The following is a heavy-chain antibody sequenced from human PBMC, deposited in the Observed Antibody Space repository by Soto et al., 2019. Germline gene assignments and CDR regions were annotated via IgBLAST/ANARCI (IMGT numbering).Heavy chain of an antibody. V-gene: IGHV3-30*18. D-gene: IGHD1-26*01. CDR2: ISYDGSNK. CDR1: GFTFSSYG. Sequence: QVQLVESGGGVVQPGRSLRLSCAASGFTFSSYGMHWVRQAPGKGLEWVAVISYDGSNKYYADSVKGRFTISRDNSKNTLYLQMNSLRAEDTAVYYCAKDASGELRLDIDYYYGMDVWGQGTMVTVSS. J-gene: IGHJ6*02. CDR3: AKDASGELRLDIDYYYGMDV.